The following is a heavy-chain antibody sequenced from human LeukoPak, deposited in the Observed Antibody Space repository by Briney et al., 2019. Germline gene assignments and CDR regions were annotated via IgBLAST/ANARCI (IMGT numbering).Heavy chain of an antibody. V-gene: IGHV3-48*03. D-gene: IGHD2-2*01. CDR1: GFTFSSYE. CDR3: ARAVWVPAAIDYSYYYYYGMDV. J-gene: IGHJ6*02. Sequence: GGSLRLSCAASGFTFSSYEMNWVRQAPGKGLERVSYISSSGSTIYYADSVKGRFTISRDNAKNSLYLQMNSLRAEDTAVYYCARAVWVPAAIDYSYYYYYGMDVWGQGTTVTVSS. CDR2: ISSSGSTI.